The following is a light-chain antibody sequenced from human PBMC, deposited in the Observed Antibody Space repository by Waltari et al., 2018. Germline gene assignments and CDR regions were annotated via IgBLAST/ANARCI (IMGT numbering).Light chain of an antibody. J-gene: IGKJ4*01. CDR3: MQGIHLPLT. CDR1: QSLLHTDGKTY. CDR2: EVS. V-gene: IGKV2-29*02. Sequence: IVMTQTPFSLSVTPGQPASISCRSSQSLLHTDGKTYLYWYLQKPGQSPHLLIYEVSGRCSGVPVRFSGGGSGTDVTLTISRVEAEDVGVYYCMQGIHLPLTFGGGTRVEIK.